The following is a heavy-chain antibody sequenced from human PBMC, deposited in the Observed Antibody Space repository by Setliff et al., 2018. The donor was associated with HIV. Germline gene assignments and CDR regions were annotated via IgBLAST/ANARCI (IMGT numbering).Heavy chain of an antibody. CDR1: GFNFSMYS. CDR3: ARDQIRSRYYYYYTDV. J-gene: IGHJ6*03. CDR2: ISSSSSTK. D-gene: IGHD3-3*01. V-gene: IGHV3-48*01. Sequence: GGSLRLSCAASGFNFSMYSMNWVRQAPGKGLEWVSYISSSSSTKYYAGSVKGRFTISRDNAKNSLYLHMNTLRADDTAVYFCARDQIRSRYYYYYTDVWGKGTPVTVSS.